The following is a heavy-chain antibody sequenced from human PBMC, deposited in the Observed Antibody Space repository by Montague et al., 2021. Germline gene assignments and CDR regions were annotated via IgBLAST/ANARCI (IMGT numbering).Heavy chain of an antibody. CDR1: GDSINFYY. D-gene: IGHD2-8*01. CDR2: VYYTGTT. J-gene: IGHJ4*02. V-gene: IGHV4-59*01. CDR3: ARKGTNWDY. Sequence: SETLSLTCTVSGDSINFYYWSWIRQPPGKGLECIGYVYYTGTTNYNPSLKSRVTISVDTSRNQFFLNVNSVTAADTAVYYCARKGTNWDYWGQGTLVTVSS.